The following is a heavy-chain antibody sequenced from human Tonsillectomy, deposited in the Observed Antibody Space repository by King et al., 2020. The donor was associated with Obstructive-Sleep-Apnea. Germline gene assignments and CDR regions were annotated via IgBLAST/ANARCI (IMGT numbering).Heavy chain of an antibody. J-gene: IGHJ6*02. CDR3: ARSTYYYYGMDV. V-gene: IGHV4-59*08. CDR1: GGSISSYY. CDR2: ISYSGST. Sequence: QLQESGPGLVKPSETLSLTCTVSGGSISSYYWSWIRQPPGKGLEWIRYISYSGSTNYNPSLKGRVTISVDTSKNQLSLKLSSVTAADTAVYYCARSTYYYYGMDVWGQGTTVTVSS.